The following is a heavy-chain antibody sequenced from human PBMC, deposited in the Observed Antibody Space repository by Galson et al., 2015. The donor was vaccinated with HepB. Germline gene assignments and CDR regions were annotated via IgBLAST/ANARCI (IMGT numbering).Heavy chain of an antibody. CDR1: GFTFSSYA. CDR3: ARQVYSSSWYSNFDY. D-gene: IGHD6-13*01. CDR2: ISYDGSNK. J-gene: IGHJ4*02. V-gene: IGHV3-30-3*01. Sequence: SLRLSCAASGFTFSSYAMHWVRQAPGKGLEWVAVISYDGSNKYYADSVKGRFTISRDNSKNTLYLQMNSLRAEDTAVYYCARQVYSSSWYSNFDYWGQGTLVTVSS.